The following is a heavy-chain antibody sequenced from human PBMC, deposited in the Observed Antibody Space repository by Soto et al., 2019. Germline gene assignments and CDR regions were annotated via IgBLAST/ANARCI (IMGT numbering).Heavy chain of an antibody. J-gene: IGHJ5*02. V-gene: IGHV3-74*01. D-gene: IGHD2-21*02. CDR1: GFNFSNHW. CDR3: ARESGDWPLNWFDP. Sequence: GGSLRRSCSGSGFNFSNHWMHWVRQLPADGLLGVSRITSDGKSKASAEYVKGRFAISRDNAKNTLYLQMNGLTAEDTVVYYCARESGDWPLNWFDPWGQGTLVIVSS. CDR2: ITSDGKSK.